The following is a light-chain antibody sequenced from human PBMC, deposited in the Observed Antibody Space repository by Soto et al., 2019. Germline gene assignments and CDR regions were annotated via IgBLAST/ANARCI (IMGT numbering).Light chain of an antibody. Sequence: DIQMTQSPSTLSASVGDRVTITCRASQSISPWLAWYQQKPGKAPKLLIYDVSSLQSGVPSRFSGSGFGTEFTLTISSLQPGDFATYYCQQYSSRSTVGQGTKVDIK. CDR2: DVS. CDR3: QQYSSRST. V-gene: IGKV1-5*01. J-gene: IGKJ1*01. CDR1: QSISPW.